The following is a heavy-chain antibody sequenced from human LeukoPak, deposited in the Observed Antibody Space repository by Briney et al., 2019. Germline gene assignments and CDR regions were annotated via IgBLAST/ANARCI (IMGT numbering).Heavy chain of an antibody. J-gene: IGHJ4*02. V-gene: IGHV1-69*05. D-gene: IGHD1-26*01. CDR1: GGTFSSYA. Sequence: GASVKVSCKASGGTFSSYAISWVRQAPGQGLEWMGGIIPIFGTANYAQKFQGRVTITTDESTSTAYMELSSLRSEDTAVYYCASSKPREVGATTFDYWGQGTLVTVSS. CDR2: IIPIFGTA. CDR3: ASSKPREVGATTFDY.